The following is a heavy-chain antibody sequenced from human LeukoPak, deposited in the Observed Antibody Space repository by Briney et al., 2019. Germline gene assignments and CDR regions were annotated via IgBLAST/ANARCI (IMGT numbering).Heavy chain of an antibody. V-gene: IGHV3-7*01. CDR3: ARPGRYCSSTSCLLQY. D-gene: IGHD2-2*01. CDR2: IKQDGSEK. Sequence: PGGSLRLSCAASGFTFSSYWMSWVRQAPGKGLEWVANIKQDGSEKYYVDSVKGRFTISRDNAKNSLYLQMNSLRAEDTAVYYCARPGRYCSSTSCLLQYWGQGTLVTDSS. J-gene: IGHJ4*02. CDR1: GFTFSSYW.